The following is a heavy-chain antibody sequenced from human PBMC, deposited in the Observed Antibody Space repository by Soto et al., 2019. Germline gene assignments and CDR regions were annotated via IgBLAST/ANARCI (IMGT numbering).Heavy chain of an antibody. Sequence: GASVKVSCKASGYTFTGYYMHWVRQAPGQGLEWMGWINPNSGGTNYAQKFQGWVTMTRDTSISTAYMELSRLRSDDTAVYYCARVTVGYSYGYAFDIWGPGTIVTVSS. D-gene: IGHD5-18*01. CDR1: GYTFTGYY. J-gene: IGHJ3*02. V-gene: IGHV1-2*04. CDR3: ARVTVGYSYGYAFDI. CDR2: INPNSGGT.